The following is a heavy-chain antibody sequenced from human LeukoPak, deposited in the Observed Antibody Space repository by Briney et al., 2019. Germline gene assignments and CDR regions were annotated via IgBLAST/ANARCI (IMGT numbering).Heavy chain of an antibody. CDR1: GGSLNNSFYY. Sequence: SETLSLTCTVSGGSLNNSFYYWGWVRQPPGKGLVWLGSISYTGNTYYHPSLKSRVTISVDTSKNQCSLKLTSVTAADTAVYYCARRYLAWLSYYFDSWGQGALVTVSS. D-gene: IGHD3-3*01. CDR2: ISYTGNT. J-gene: IGHJ4*02. CDR3: ARRYLAWLSYYFDS. V-gene: IGHV4-39*01.